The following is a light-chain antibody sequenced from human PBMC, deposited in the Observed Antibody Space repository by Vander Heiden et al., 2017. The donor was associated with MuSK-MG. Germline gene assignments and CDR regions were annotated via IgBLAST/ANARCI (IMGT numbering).Light chain of an antibody. CDR1: QNIGNY. Sequence: DIEMNQAPSSLCASICDRVTITGRASQNIGNYLNWYQLNRAQAPKLLISAASTLHSVDPPRCSGSGSGTACALTISSLQTEDFATYYCQQTYSSPQSITFGQGTRMDFK. CDR3: QQTYSSPQSIT. V-gene: IGKV1-39*01. J-gene: IGKJ5*01. CDR2: AAS.